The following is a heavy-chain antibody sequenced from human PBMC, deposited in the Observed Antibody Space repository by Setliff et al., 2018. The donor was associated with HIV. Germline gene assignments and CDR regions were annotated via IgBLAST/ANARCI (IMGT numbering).Heavy chain of an antibody. D-gene: IGHD3-3*01. CDR3: WAGVKTLDSNXTRCAX. Sequence: SXTLSXXXTVSGGSXXSXYWSXXXQPPGKGLEXIGYIFYSGSTTYXXXLKSPXXXXXDTXKNQLPLKLTSVTTAEPAVYYWWAGVKTLDSNXTRCAXWXXGTLVTVSS. J-gene: IGHJ5*02. CDR1: GGSXXSXY. V-gene: IGHV4-59*01. CDR2: IFYSGST.